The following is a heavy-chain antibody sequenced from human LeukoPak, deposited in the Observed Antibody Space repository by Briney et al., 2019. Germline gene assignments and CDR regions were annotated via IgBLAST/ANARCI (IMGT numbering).Heavy chain of an antibody. Sequence: SETLSLTCAVYGGSFSGYYWSWIRQPPGKGLEWVGEINHSGSTNYNTSLKSRVTISVDTPKNQFSLKLSSVTAADTAVYYCQAGCSGGSCYDNDAFDIWGQGTMVTVSS. D-gene: IGHD2-15*01. CDR3: QAGCSGGSCYDNDAFDI. CDR2: INHSGST. CDR1: GGSFSGYY. J-gene: IGHJ3*02. V-gene: IGHV4-34*01.